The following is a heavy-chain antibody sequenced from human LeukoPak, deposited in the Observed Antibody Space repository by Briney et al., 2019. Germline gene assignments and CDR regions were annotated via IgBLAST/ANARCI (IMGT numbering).Heavy chain of an antibody. D-gene: IGHD6-13*01. Sequence: GASVKVSCKASGYTFTGCYMHWVRQAPGQGLEWMGWINPNSGGTNYAQKFQGRVTMTRDTSISTAYMELSRLRSDDTAVYYCAREHIAAAGFDYWGQGTLVTVSS. CDR1: GYTFTGCY. CDR2: INPNSGGT. J-gene: IGHJ4*02. V-gene: IGHV1-2*02. CDR3: AREHIAAAGFDY.